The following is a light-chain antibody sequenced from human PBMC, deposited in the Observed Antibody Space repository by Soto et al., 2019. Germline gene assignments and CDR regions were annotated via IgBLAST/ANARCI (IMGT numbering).Light chain of an antibody. V-gene: IGKV3-11*01. CDR2: DAS. CDR1: QSIRNY. J-gene: IGKJ4*01. CDR3: QQRNDWVT. Sequence: EVVLTQSPATLSLSPGERATLSCRASQSIRNYLAWYQQKPGQAPRLLIYDASNRATGIPARFSGSGSGTDFILTISSLEPEDSGVYYCQQRNDWVTFGGGTKVENK.